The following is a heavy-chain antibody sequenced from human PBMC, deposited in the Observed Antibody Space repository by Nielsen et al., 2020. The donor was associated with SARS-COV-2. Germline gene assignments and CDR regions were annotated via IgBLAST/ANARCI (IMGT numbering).Heavy chain of an antibody. D-gene: IGHD2-2*01. CDR3: AREGLSAWFDP. V-gene: IGHV4-39*07. CDR2: IYYSGST. J-gene: IGHJ5*02. Sequence: SETLSLTCTVSGGSISSSSYYWGWIRQPPGKGLEWIGSIYYSGSTNYNPSLKSRVTISVDTSKNQFSLKLSSVTAADTAVYYCAREGLSAWFDPWGQGTLVTVSS. CDR1: GGSISSSSYY.